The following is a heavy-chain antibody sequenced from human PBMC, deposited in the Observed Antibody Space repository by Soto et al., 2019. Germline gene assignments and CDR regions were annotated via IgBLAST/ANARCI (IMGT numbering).Heavy chain of an antibody. Sequence: PTQAVALTGASSGGSVSNKNGAWNWIRQSPSRGLEWLGRTYYRSKWYNDYSVSVKSRIAINPDTSKNQFSLQLNSVTPEDTAVYYCVGQSAAGALDYWGQGSPVTVSS. CDR2: TYYRSKWYN. V-gene: IGHV6-1*01. J-gene: IGHJ4*02. CDR1: GGSVSNKNGA. D-gene: IGHD6-19*01. CDR3: VGQSAAGALDY.